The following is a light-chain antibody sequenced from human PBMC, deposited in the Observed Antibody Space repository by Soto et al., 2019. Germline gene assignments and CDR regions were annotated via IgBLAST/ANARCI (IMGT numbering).Light chain of an antibody. CDR1: QSVSSS. Sequence: EIVLTQSPATLSLSPGERATLSCRASQSVSSSFFAWYQHKPGQAPRLLIYGASTRATGIPARFSGSGSGTEFTLTISSLQSEDFAVYYCQQFRNWPWTFGQGTKVDIK. J-gene: IGKJ1*01. CDR2: GAS. V-gene: IGKV3D-15*01. CDR3: QQFRNWPWT.